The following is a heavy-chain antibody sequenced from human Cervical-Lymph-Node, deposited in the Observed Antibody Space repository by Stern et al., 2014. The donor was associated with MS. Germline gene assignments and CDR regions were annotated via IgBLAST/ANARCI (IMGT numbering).Heavy chain of an antibody. D-gene: IGHD2-15*01. J-gene: IGHJ5*02. CDR2: IYYSGST. CDR3: ARGCSGGSCLLDP. V-gene: IGHV4-59*01. Sequence: QVQLQESGPGLVKPSETLSLTCTVSGGSISRYYWSWIRQPPGKGLEWIGYIYYSGSTNYNPSLKSRVTISVDTSKNQFSLKLSSVTAADTAVYYCARGCSGGSCLLDPWGQGTLVTVSS. CDR1: GGSISRYY.